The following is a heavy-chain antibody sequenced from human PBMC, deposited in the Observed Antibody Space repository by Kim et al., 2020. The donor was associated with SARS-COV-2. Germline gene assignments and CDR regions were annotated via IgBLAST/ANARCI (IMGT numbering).Heavy chain of an antibody. V-gene: IGHV6-1*01. D-gene: IGHD6-13*01. J-gene: IGHJ4*02. Sequence: YAVSVKSRITISPNTSKIHFSLQLNSVTPEDTAVYYCARDRTGSSIQFDYWGQGPLVTVSS. CDR3: ARDRTGSSIQFDY.